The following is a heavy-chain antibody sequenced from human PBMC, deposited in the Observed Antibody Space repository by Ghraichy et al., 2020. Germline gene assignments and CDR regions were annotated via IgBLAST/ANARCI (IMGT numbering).Heavy chain of an antibody. CDR3: ARTPEDNYGSGRTDDGDD. CDR2: IYYSGST. J-gene: IGHJ4*02. V-gene: IGHV4-59*01. Sequence: SETLSLTCTVSGGSISSYYWSWIRQPPGKGLEWIGYIYYSGSTNYKPSLKSRVTISVDTSKNQFSLKLSSVTAADTAVYYCARTPEDNYGSGRTDDGDDGGQGTRGT. CDR1: GGSISSYY. D-gene: IGHD3-10*01.